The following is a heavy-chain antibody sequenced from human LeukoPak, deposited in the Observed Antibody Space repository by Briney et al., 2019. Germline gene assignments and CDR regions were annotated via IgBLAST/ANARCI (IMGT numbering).Heavy chain of an antibody. CDR2: INPSGGST. Sequence: ASVKVSCKASGYTFTRYYMHWVRQAPGQGLEWMGIINPSGGSTNYAQKFQGRVTMTRDTSTNTVYMELSSLRSEDTAVYYCARGPSITMVRGGQWYYYMDVWVKGTTVTTSS. CDR3: ARGPSITMVRGGQWYYYMDV. V-gene: IGHV1-46*01. J-gene: IGHJ6*03. CDR1: GYTFTRYY. D-gene: IGHD3-10*01.